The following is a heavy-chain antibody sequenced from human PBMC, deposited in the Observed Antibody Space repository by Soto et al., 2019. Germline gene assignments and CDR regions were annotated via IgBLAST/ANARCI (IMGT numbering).Heavy chain of an antibody. CDR1: GVSISSDNW. J-gene: IGHJ4*02. CDR2: IHHIGST. Sequence: QVQLQESGPGLVRPSGTVSLTCAVSGVSISSDNWWSWVRQPPGKALEWIGEIHHIGSTNYNPSLKSRVTMSVVPSKDLFSLTLNSVTAADTAFYYCARDQGSHPGDWGQGTLVSVSS. V-gene: IGHV4-4*02. D-gene: IGHD6-13*01. CDR3: ARDQGSHPGD.